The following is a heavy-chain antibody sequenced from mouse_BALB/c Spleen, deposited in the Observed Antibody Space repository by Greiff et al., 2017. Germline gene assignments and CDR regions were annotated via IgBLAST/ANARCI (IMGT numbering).Heavy chain of an antibody. J-gene: IGHJ1*01. D-gene: IGHD2-4*01. Sequence: VQLKESGAELVKPGASVKLSCTASGFNIKDTYMHWVKQRPEQGLEWIGRIDPANGNTKYDPKFQGKATITADTSSNTAYLQLSSLTSEDTAVYYCARNYDYDGYFDVWGAGTTVTVSS. CDR1: GFNIKDTY. CDR2: IDPANGNT. V-gene: IGHV14-3*02. CDR3: ARNYDYDGYFDV.